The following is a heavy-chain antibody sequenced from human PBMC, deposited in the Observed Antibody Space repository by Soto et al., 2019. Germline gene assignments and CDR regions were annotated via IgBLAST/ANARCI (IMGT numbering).Heavy chain of an antibody. CDR3: ARGPDRSGFYLFDY. CDR1: GGTFSNHA. V-gene: IGHV1-69*13. CDR2: IIPLSGTT. Sequence: SVKVSCKASGGTFSNHAISWVRQAPGQGPEWMGGIIPLSGTTNYAQKFQGRVTITADESMTTAYMELSSLRYEDTAVYYCARGPDRSGFYLFDYWGQGTLVTVSS. J-gene: IGHJ4*02. D-gene: IGHD3-22*01.